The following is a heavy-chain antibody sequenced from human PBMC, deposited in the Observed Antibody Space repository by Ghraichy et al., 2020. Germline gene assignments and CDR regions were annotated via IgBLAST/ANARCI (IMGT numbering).Heavy chain of an antibody. D-gene: IGHD6-13*01. CDR2: ISYDGSNK. CDR1: GFNFSTYY. CDR3: ARGTGSGSWAVDY. V-gene: IGHV3-30-3*01. Sequence: GGSLRLSCSASGFNFSTYYMHWVRQAPGKGLEWVALISYDGSNKYYADSVRGRFTISRDNSKHTLHVQMNSLRDDDTAVYYCARGTGSGSWAVDYWGQGTLVTVSS. J-gene: IGHJ4*02.